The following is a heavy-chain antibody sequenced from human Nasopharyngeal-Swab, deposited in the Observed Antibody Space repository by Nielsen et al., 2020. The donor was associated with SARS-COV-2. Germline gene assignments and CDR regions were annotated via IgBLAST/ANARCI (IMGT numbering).Heavy chain of an antibody. J-gene: IGHJ6*02. CDR3: ARAGRVGDAYTGLDV. V-gene: IGHV4-34*01. CDR1: GGSFNGFY. Sequence: PGGSLRLSCSVSGGSFNGFYWNWIRQAPGKGLEWIGEINHNERTNYNPSLKSRIAMLVDTSNNQVSLKVSSVSAGDTAVYYCARAGRVGDAYTGLDVWGQGTTVTVSS. CDR2: INHNERT. D-gene: IGHD5-24*01.